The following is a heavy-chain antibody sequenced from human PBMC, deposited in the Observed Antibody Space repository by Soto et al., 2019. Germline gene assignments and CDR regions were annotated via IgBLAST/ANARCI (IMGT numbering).Heavy chain of an antibody. D-gene: IGHD2-2*01. CDR2: ISSSGSTI. CDR3: ARGLLDCSSTSCYVWFDP. J-gene: IGHJ5*02. V-gene: IGHV3-11*01. Sequence: GGSLRLSCAASGFTFSDYYMSWIRQAPGKGLEWVSYISSSGSTIYYADSVKGRFTISRDNAKNSLYLQMNSLRAEDTAVYYCARGLLDCSSTSCYVWFDPWGQGTLVTVSS. CDR1: GFTFSDYY.